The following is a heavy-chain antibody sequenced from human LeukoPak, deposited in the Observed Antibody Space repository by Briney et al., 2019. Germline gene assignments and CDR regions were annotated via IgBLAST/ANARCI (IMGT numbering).Heavy chain of an antibody. V-gene: IGHV4-39*01. D-gene: IGHD3-10*01. CDR2: IYYSGST. CDR3: ARQGDYYGSGSYFGSGSFDY. Sequence: SETLSLTCTVSGGSISSSSYYWGWIRQPPGTGLEWIGSIYYSGSTYYNPSLKSRVTISVDTSKNQFSLKLSSVTAADTAVYYCARQGDYYGSGSYFGSGSFDYWGQGTLVTVSS. J-gene: IGHJ4*02. CDR1: GGSISSSSYY.